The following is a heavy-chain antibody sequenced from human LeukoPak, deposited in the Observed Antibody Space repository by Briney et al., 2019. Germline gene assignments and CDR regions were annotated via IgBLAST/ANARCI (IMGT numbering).Heavy chain of an antibody. CDR1: GFTFSSYW. J-gene: IGHJ4*02. V-gene: IGHV3-74*01. CDR2: TNNDGSAT. Sequence: GGSLRLSCAASGFTFSSYWMHWVRQAPGKGLVWVSFTNNDGSATNYADSVKGRFTISRGNAKNTLYLQMNSLSAEDTAVYYCARGNAGFDYWGQGTVVTVSS. CDR3: ARGNAGFDY. D-gene: IGHD2-2*01.